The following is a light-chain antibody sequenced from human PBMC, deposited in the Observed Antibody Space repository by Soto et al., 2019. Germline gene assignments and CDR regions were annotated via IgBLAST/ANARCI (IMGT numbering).Light chain of an antibody. CDR3: QVWASTDEFFV. V-gene: IGLV3-21*02. CDR2: DAS. CDR1: KIGSKI. Sequence: SYELTQPPSVSVAPGQTARITCGGDKIGSKIVHWYRQRPGQAPVAVVFDASDRPPGIPDRISASRSGDTATLTISRVDAGDEADYYCQVWASTDEFFVFGSGTKVTVL. J-gene: IGLJ1*01.